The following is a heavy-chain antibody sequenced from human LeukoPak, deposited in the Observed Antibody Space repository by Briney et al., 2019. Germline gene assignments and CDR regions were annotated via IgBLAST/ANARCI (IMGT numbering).Heavy chain of an antibody. CDR2: ISGSTGTT. CDR3: AKGGTMIVVVIASYFDY. D-gene: IGHD3-22*01. Sequence: GGSLRLSCAASGFTFNTYAMSWVRQAPGKGLEWVSAISGSTGTTHYADSVKGRFTISRDNSKNTLYLQMNSLRAEDTAVYYCAKGGTMIVVVIASYFDYWGQGTLVTVSS. J-gene: IGHJ4*02. CDR1: GFTFNTYA. V-gene: IGHV3-23*01.